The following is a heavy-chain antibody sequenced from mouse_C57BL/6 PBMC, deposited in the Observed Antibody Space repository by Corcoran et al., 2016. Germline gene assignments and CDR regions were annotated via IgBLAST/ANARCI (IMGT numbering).Heavy chain of an antibody. V-gene: IGHV1-26*01. CDR3: ARGRGLRLWFAY. D-gene: IGHD2-4*01. CDR1: GYTFTDYY. Sequence: EVQLQQSGPELVKPGASVKISCKASGYTFTDYYMNWVKQSHGKGLEWIGDINPNNGGTSYNQKFKGKATLTVDKSSSTAYMELRSLTSEDSAVYYCARGRGLRLWFAYWGQGTLVTVSA. CDR2: INPNNGGT. J-gene: IGHJ3*01.